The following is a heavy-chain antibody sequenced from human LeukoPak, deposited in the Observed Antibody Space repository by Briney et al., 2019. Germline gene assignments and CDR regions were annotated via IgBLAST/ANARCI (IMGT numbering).Heavy chain of an antibody. CDR1: GFTFSSYG. Sequence: PGGSLRLSCAASGFTFSSYGMHWVRQAPGKGLGWVAFIHFDGSTKYSGDSVQGRFTISRDNSRNILYLQMNNLRPEDTAFYYCAKDQCTRTSCDGYPGYWGQGTLVTVSS. J-gene: IGHJ4*02. V-gene: IGHV3-30*02. CDR3: AKDQCTRTSCDGYPGY. CDR2: IHFDGSTK. D-gene: IGHD2-2*01.